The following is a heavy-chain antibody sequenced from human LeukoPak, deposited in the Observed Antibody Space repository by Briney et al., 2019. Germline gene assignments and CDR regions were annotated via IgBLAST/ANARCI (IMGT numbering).Heavy chain of an antibody. CDR3: AREGGIGYYYYYMDV. Sequence: GGSLRLSCSASGFTFSSYWMSWVRQAPGKGLEWVANIKQDGSEKYYVDSVKGRFTISRDNAKNSLYLQMNSLRAEDTAVYYCAREGGIGYYYYYMDVWGKGTTVTVSS. J-gene: IGHJ6*03. D-gene: IGHD1-26*01. CDR2: IKQDGSEK. CDR1: GFTFSSYW. V-gene: IGHV3-7*01.